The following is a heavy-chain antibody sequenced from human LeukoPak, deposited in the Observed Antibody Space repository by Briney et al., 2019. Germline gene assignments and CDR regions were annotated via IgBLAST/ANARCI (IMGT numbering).Heavy chain of an antibody. J-gene: IGHJ4*02. CDR3: AKDRFYHDSNGYSN. V-gene: IGHV3-30*18. CDR1: GFTFSSHG. CDR2: ISYDGNNQ. Sequence: GGSLRLSCAASGFTFSSHGMHWVRQAPGKGLEWVGVISYDGNNQYTADSVKGRFTIPRDNSKNTLYLHMNSLIPEDTAFYYCAKDRFYHDSNGYSNWGQGTLVTVSS. D-gene: IGHD3-22*01.